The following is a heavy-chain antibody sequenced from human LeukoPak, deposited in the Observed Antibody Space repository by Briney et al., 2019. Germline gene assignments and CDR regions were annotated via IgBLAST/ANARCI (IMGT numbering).Heavy chain of an antibody. V-gene: IGHV4-38-2*01. CDR2: IFRSGST. CDR1: GYSISSGYY. J-gene: IGHJ3*02. CDR3: ARHMTTDMLDAFDI. D-gene: IGHD3-10*02. Sequence: PSETLSLTCDVSGYSISSGYYWAWIRQFPGKGLEWIGSIFRSGSTYDNPSLKSRVTTSVDASKNYFSLTLSSVTAADTAVYHCARHMTTDMLDAFDIWGQGTMVIISS.